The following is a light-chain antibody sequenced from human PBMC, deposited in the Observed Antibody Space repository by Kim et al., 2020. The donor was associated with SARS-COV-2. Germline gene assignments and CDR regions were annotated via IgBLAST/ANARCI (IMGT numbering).Light chain of an antibody. CDR1: RSDIGGYNY. CDR3: SAYTSISTLV. CDR2: DVS. Sequence: GQSITISCTGTRSDIGGYNYVSWYQHHPGKAPKLMIYDVSNRPSGVSTRFSGSRSGNTASLTISGLQPEDEADYYCSAYTSISTLVFGGGTQLTVL. V-gene: IGLV2-14*03. J-gene: IGLJ3*02.